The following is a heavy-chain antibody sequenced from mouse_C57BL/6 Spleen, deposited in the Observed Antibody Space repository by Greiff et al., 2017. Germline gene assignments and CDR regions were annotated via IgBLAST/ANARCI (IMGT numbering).Heavy chain of an antibody. CDR3: TSLITTVVAKGY. CDR2: IRNKANNHAT. V-gene: IGHV6-6*01. Sequence: EVKLMESGGGLVQPGGSMKLSCAASGFTFSDAWMDWVRQSPEKGLEWVAEIRNKANNHATYYAESVKGRFTISRDDSKSSVYLQMNSLRAEDTGIYYCTSLITTVVAKGYWGQGTTLTVSS. J-gene: IGHJ2*01. CDR1: GFTFSDAW. D-gene: IGHD1-1*01.